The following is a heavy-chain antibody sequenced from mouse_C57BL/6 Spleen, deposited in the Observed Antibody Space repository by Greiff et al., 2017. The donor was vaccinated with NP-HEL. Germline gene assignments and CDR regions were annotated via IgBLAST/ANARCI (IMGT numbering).Heavy chain of an antibody. Sequence: QVQLQQPGAELVKPGASVKLSCKASGYTFTSYWMQWVKQRPGQGLEWIGEIDPSDSYTNYNQKFKGKATLTVDTSSSTAYMQLISLTSEDSAVYYCARMITTAFDYWGQGTTLTVSS. CDR1: GYTFTSYW. CDR2: IDPSDSYT. D-gene: IGHD2-4*01. J-gene: IGHJ2*01. CDR3: ARMITTAFDY. V-gene: IGHV1-50*01.